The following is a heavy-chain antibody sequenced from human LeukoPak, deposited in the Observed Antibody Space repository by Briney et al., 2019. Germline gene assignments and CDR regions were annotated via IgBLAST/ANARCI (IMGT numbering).Heavy chain of an antibody. CDR1: GGSISSGDYY. CDR2: IYYSGST. V-gene: IGHV4-30-4*08. J-gene: IGHJ4*02. Sequence: SETLSLTCTVSGGSISSGDYYWSWIRQPPGKGLEWIGYIYYSGSTYYNPSLKSRVTISVDTSKNQFSLKLSSVTVADTAVYYCARESSTYYYDSSGYYYFDYWGQGTLVTVSS. CDR3: ARESSTYYYDSSGYYYFDY. D-gene: IGHD3-22*01.